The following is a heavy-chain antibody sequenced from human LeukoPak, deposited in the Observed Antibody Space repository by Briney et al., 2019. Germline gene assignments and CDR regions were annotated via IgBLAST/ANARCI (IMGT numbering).Heavy chain of an antibody. CDR3: AKSMRVAVAGPRRIYYYYGMDV. V-gene: IGHV3-23*01. Sequence: GGSLRLSCAVSGFTFSSYAMSWVRQAPGKGLEWVSAISGSGGSAYYADSVKGRFTISRDNSKNTLYLQMNSLRAEDTAVYYCAKSMRVAVAGPRRIYYYYGMDVWGQGTTVTVSS. J-gene: IGHJ6*02. CDR2: ISGSGGSA. D-gene: IGHD6-19*01. CDR1: GFTFSSYA.